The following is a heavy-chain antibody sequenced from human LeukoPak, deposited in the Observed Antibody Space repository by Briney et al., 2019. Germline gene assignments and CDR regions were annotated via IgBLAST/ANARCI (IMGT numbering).Heavy chain of an antibody. D-gene: IGHD3-22*01. J-gene: IGHJ4*02. Sequence: ASVKVSCKASGYTFTGYYMHWVRQAPGQGLEWMGWINPNSGGTNYAQKFQGRVTMTRDTSISTAYMELSRLRSDDTAVYYCARWYYYDSSGYSAFDYWGQGTLVTVSP. CDR2: INPNSGGT. V-gene: IGHV1-2*02. CDR3: ARWYYYDSSGYSAFDY. CDR1: GYTFTGYY.